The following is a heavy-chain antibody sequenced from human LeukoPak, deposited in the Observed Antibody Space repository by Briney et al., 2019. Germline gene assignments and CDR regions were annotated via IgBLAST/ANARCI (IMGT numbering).Heavy chain of an antibody. J-gene: IGHJ6*03. V-gene: IGHV3-53*01. CDR2: IYSGTI. Sequence: GGSLRLSCTVSGFTVSSNSMSWVRQAPGKGLEWVSFIYSGTIHYSYSVKGRFTISRDNSKNTRYLQMNSLRAEDTAVYYCARSLRVRGVPDYMDVWGKGTTVIISS. CDR3: ARSLRVRGVPDYMDV. D-gene: IGHD3-10*01. CDR1: GFTVSSNS.